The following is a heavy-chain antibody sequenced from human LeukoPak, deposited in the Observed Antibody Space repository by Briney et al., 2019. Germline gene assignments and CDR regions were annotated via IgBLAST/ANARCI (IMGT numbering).Heavy chain of an antibody. J-gene: IGHJ6*02. CDR3: ARDQIESWLGRYYYGMDV. CDR2: ISSSSSYI. V-gene: IGHV3-21*01. CDR1: GFTFSSYS. D-gene: IGHD3-9*01. Sequence: GGSLRLSCAASGFTFSSYSMNWVRQAPGKGLEWVSSISSSSSYIYYADSVKGRFTISRDNAKNSLYLQMNSLRAEDTAVYYCARDQIESWLGRYYYGMDVWGQGTTVTVSS.